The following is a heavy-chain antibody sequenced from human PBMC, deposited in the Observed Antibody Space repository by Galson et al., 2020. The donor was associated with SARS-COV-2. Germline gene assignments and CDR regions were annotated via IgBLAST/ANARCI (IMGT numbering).Heavy chain of an antibody. CDR2: IWYDGSNK. J-gene: IGHJ4*02. D-gene: IGHD3-16*02. CDR1: GFTSSSYG. CDR3: ARDFGFGGVIVNY. V-gene: IGHV3-33*01. Sequence: PGGSLRLSCAASGFTSSSYGMHWVRQAPGKGLEWVAGIWYDGSNKYYADSVKGRFTISRDNSKNTLYLKMNSLRAEDTAVYYCARDFGFGGVIVNYWGQGTLVTVSS.